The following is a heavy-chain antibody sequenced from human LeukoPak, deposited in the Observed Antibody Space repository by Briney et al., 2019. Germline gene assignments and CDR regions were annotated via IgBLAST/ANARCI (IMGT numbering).Heavy chain of an antibody. CDR2: IKQDGSEE. CDR1: GFTFSSFW. J-gene: IGHJ4*02. Sequence: PGGSLRLSCAASGFTFSSFWMSWVRQAPGKGLEWVANIKQDGSEEYYVDSVKGRFTISRDNAKNSLYLQMNSLRAEDTAVYYCARWGGNGYYFGYRGQGTLVTVSS. D-gene: IGHD3-16*01. V-gene: IGHV3-7*01. CDR3: ARWGGNGYYFGY.